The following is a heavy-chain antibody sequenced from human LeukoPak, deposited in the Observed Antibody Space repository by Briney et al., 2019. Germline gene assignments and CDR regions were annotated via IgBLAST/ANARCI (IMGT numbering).Heavy chain of an antibody. CDR3: ARVGYCSSTSCYAGADY. D-gene: IGHD2-2*01. Sequence: EASVKVSCKASGYTFTSYGISWVRQAPGQGLEWMGWISAYNGNTNYAQKLQGRVTMTTDTSTSTAYMELRSLRSADTAVYYCARVGYCSSTSCYAGADYWGQGTLVTVSS. CDR1: GYTFTSYG. V-gene: IGHV1-18*01. CDR2: ISAYNGNT. J-gene: IGHJ4*02.